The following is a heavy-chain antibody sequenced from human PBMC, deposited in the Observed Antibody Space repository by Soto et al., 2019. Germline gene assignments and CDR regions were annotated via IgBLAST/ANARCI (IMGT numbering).Heavy chain of an antibody. CDR3: ATPIFLVRFNF. D-gene: IGHD3-3*02. J-gene: IGHJ4*02. V-gene: IGHV1-8*02. CDR2: MNPNSGNT. CDR1: GYTLTSYG. Sequence: ASVKVSCKAPGYTLTSYGISWVRQAPGQGLEWMGWMNPNSGNTGYAQKLQGRVTMTRNTSISTAYMELSSLRSEDTAVYYCATPIFLVRFNFWGQGTLVTVSS.